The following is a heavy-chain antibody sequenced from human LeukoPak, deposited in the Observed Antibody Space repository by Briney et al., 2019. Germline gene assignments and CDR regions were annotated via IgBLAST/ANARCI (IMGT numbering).Heavy chain of an antibody. J-gene: IGHJ5*02. V-gene: IGHV1-2*02. Sequence: EASVTVSCKASGYTFTVYYMHWVRQAPGQGLEWMGWINPNSGGTNYAQKFQGRVTMTRDTSISTAYMELSRLRSDDTAVYYCARGESSYYYDSSGYFNWFDPWGQGTLVTVSS. D-gene: IGHD3-22*01. CDR1: GYTFTVYY. CDR3: ARGESSYYYDSSGYFNWFDP. CDR2: INPNSGGT.